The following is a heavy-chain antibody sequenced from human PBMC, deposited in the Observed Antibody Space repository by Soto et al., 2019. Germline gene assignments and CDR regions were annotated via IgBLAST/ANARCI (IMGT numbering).Heavy chain of an antibody. D-gene: IGHD6-13*01. J-gene: IGHJ3*02. CDR2: ITWNSNTI. Sequence: EVQLVESGGGLVQPGRSLRLSCAASGFTFGDYAMHWVRQAPGKGLEWVSGITWNSNTIGYADSVKGRFTISRDNAKNSLYLQMNSLRAEDTALYYCAKDSAYSSSWSRAFDIWGQGTMVTVSS. CDR1: GFTFGDYA. V-gene: IGHV3-9*01. CDR3: AKDSAYSSSWSRAFDI.